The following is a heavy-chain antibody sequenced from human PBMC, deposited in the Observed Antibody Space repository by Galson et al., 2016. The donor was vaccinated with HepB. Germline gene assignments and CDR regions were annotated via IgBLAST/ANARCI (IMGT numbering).Heavy chain of an antibody. D-gene: IGHD2-15*01. CDR3: AKDESSGGSWYPGCYYYGMDV. CDR1: GFTFRSYA. CDR2: ISSNGGRT. Sequence: SLRLSCAVSGFTFRSYAMSWVRQAPGKGLEWVSVISSNGGRTYYADSVKGRFTISRDNSKNTLYLQMNSLRAEDTAVYYCAKDESSGGSWYPGCYYYGMDVWGQGTTVTVSS. J-gene: IGHJ6*02. V-gene: IGHV3-23*01.